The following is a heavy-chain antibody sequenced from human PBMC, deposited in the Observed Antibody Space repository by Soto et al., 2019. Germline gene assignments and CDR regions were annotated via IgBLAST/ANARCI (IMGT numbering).Heavy chain of an antibody. CDR3: ARGQELGGNSDAVDV. D-gene: IGHD1-1*01. CDR2: ILPFFGTS. CDR1: GGSFRREA. J-gene: IGHJ3*01. V-gene: IGHV1-69*14. Sequence: QVQLVQSGAEVKKPGSSVKVSCKASGGSFRREAINWVRQAPGQGPEWMGNILPFFGTSDYAQKIQGRVTVTAAMSTTTVYRDLSTLRVEDTAVYYCARGQELGGNSDAVDVGGQGTMVIVSS.